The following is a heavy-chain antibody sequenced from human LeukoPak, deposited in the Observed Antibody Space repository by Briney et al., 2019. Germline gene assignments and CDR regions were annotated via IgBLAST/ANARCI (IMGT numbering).Heavy chain of an antibody. CDR2: IYYGGST. Sequence: SETLSLTCTVSAYSITYGHQWGWIRQSPGRGLEWIGHIYYGGSTSYNPSLKSRVTLSVDTSKNQFSLNLTSVPAADTAVYYCARLKSPSYGASNFDYWGQGTLVTVSS. V-gene: IGHV4-38-2*02. CDR3: ARLKSPSYGASNFDY. CDR1: AYSITYGHQ. J-gene: IGHJ4*02. D-gene: IGHD3-16*01.